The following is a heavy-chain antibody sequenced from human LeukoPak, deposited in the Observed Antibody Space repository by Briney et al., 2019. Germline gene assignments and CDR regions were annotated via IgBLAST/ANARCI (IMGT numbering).Heavy chain of an antibody. CDR2: LYSGGNT. CDR1: GFTVRTNY. D-gene: IGHD5-18*01. Sequence: WGSLRLSCAASGFTVRTNYMSWVRQAPGKGLEWVSVLYSGGNTYYADSVKGRFTISRADSKNTLYLQMSSLRVEDTAVYYCARVGSGDIYGYGDYWGQGTLVTVSS. CDR3: ARVGSGDIYGYGDY. J-gene: IGHJ4*02. V-gene: IGHV3-66*01.